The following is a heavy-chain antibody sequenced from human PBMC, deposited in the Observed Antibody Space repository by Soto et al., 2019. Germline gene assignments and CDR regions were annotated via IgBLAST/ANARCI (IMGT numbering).Heavy chain of an antibody. CDR1: GYSISSSNW. J-gene: IGHJ4*02. V-gene: IGHV4-28*01. Sequence: SETLSLTCAVSGYSISSSNWLVWIRQPPGKGLEWIGYIYYSGSTYYNPSLKSRVTMSVDTSKNQFSLKLSSVTAVDTAVYYCARLDSSGYGFDYWGQGTLVTVSS. D-gene: IGHD6-19*01. CDR3: ARLDSSGYGFDY. CDR2: IYYSGST.